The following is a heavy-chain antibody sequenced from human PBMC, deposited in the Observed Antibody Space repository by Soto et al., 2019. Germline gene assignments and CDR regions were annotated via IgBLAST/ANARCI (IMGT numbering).Heavy chain of an antibody. V-gene: IGHV1-18*01. Sequence: QIQLVPSGAEVKKPGASVKVSCQASGYTFTSYGISWVRQAPGQGLGWMGWISANNGNTNYAQKLQGRVTMTSDTSTSTDYMELRSMGSDESSVYYCARDRGSSAFDHLGKGTLVTVSS. D-gene: IGHD1-26*01. CDR1: GYTFTSYG. J-gene: IGHJ4*02. CDR2: ISANNGNT. CDR3: ARDRGSSAFDH.